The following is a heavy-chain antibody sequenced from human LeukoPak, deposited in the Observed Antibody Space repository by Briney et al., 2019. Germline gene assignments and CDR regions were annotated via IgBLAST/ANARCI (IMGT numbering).Heavy chain of an antibody. V-gene: IGHV1-8*01. CDR3: ASAGRGVILDYYYGMDV. CDR2: MNPNSGNT. Sequence: GASVKVSCKASGYTFTSYDINWVRPATGQGLEWMGWMNPNSGNTGYAQKFQGRVTMTRNTSISTAYMELSSLRSEDTAVYYCASAGRGVILDYYYGMDVWGQGTTVTVSS. J-gene: IGHJ6*02. D-gene: IGHD3-10*01. CDR1: GYTFTSYD.